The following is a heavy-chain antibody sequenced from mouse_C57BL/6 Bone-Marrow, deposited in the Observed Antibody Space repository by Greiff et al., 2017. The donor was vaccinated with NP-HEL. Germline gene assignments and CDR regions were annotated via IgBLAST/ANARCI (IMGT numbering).Heavy chain of an antibody. V-gene: IGHV5-17*01. Sequence: DVQLQESGGGLVKPGGSLKLSCAASGFTFSDYGMHWVRQAPEKGLEWVAYISSGSSTIYYADTVKGRFTISRDNAKNTLFLQMTSLRSEDTAMYYCASTIYYYGFDYWGQGTTLTVSS. J-gene: IGHJ2*01. CDR1: GFTFSDYG. D-gene: IGHD1-1*01. CDR3: ASTIYYYGFDY. CDR2: ISSGSSTI.